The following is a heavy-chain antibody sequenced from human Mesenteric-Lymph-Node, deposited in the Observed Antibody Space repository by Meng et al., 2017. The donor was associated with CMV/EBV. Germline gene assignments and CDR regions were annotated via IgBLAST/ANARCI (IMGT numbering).Heavy chain of an antibody. J-gene: IGHJ4*02. Sequence: GGSLRLSCAASRFTFSTYAMHWVRQAPGKGLEWVSYISSSGSTIYYADSVKGRFTISRDNAKNTLYLQMNSLRVEDTAVYYCARDPFGRASGWGQGTLVTVSS. CDR2: ISSSGSTI. D-gene: IGHD3-10*01. V-gene: IGHV3-48*04. CDR1: RFTFSTYA. CDR3: ARDPFGRASG.